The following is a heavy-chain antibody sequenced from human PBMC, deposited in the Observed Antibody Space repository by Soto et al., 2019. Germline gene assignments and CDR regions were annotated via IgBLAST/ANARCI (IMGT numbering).Heavy chain of an antibody. CDR1: GFTFGDYA. J-gene: IGHJ4*02. V-gene: IGHV3-49*04. D-gene: IGHD6-13*01. CDR2: VGSKPYGGTT. Sequence: PGGSLRLSCTASGFTFGDYAVSWVRQAPGKGLEWVASVGSKPYGGTTEYAASVKGRFSLSRDDSKSIAYLQMNSLKTEDTAVYYCTRHSNEIEKTYFDYWGQGTLVTVSS. CDR3: TRHSNEIEKTYFDY.